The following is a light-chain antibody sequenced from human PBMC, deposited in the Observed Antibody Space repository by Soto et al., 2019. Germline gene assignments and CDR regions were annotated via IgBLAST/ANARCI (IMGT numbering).Light chain of an antibody. V-gene: IGKV3-20*01. CDR2: GAC. J-gene: IGKJ1*01. CDR3: QQNGSSGT. CDR1: RMVIISY. Sequence: DIVLAQSPGTLSLPPRERATLSCRASRMVIISYLAWYKQKPGPAPRLLIYGACSRATGIRDRFSGSGSGTAFTITSRRLEHEDVAVYYCQQNGSSGTFGQGTKVDI.